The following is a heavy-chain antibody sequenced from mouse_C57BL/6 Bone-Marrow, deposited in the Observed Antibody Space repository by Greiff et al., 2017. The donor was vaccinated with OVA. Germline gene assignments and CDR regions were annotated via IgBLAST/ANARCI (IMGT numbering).Heavy chain of an antibody. D-gene: IGHD2-4*01. CDR2: IDPSDSNT. J-gene: IGHJ2*01. V-gene: IGHV1-50*01. CDR3: ARLELDDYYLGY. CDR1: GYTFTSYW. Sequence: QVQLQQPGAELVKPGASVKLSCKASGYTFTSYWMQWVKQRPGQGLEWIGEIDPSDSNTNYNQKFKGKATLTVDTSSSTAYMQLSSLTSEDSAVYYCARLELDDYYLGYWGQGTTLTVSS.